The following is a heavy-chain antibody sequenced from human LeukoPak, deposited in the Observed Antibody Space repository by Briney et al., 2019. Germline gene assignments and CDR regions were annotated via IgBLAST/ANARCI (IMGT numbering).Heavy chain of an antibody. J-gene: IGHJ4*01. Sequence: GGSLRLSCAASGFTFSSYSMNWVHQAPGKGLEWVSSISSSSSYIYYADSVKGRFTISRDNAKNSLYLQMNSLRAEDTAVYYCARENDGQQLVRSGSSDYWGQGTLVTVSS. D-gene: IGHD6-13*01. CDR2: ISSSSSYI. CDR1: GFTFSSYS. V-gene: IGHV3-21*01. CDR3: ARENDGQQLVRSGSSDY.